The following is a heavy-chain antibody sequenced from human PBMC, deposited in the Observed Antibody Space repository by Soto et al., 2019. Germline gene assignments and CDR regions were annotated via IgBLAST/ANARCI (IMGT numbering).Heavy chain of an antibody. CDR2: IMPIFGIP. V-gene: IGHV1-69*12. J-gene: IGHJ6*02. CDR1: GGTFSSYG. CDR3: ARVPTRKSWVEDYYYGMDV. Sequence: QVQLVQSGAEVKKPGSSVKVSCKASGGTFSSYGISWVRQAPGQGLEWMGGIMPIFGIPNYAQKFQGRVNIDADESKSTAYMELSRLRSEDTAVYYCARVPTRKSWVEDYYYGMDVWGQGTTVTVSS. D-gene: IGHD2-15*01.